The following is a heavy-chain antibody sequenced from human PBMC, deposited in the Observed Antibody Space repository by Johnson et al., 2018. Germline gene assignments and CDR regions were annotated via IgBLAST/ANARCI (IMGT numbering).Heavy chain of an antibody. CDR1: GFTFSSYA. V-gene: IGHV3-23*04. Sequence: VQLVQSGGGLVKPGGSLRLSCAASGFTFSSYAMSWVRQAPGKGLEWVSAISGSGGSTYYADPVKGRFTISRHNSKNTRYLQMHSLRAEDTAVYYCAKGERSGWSPSGNFQHWGQGTLVTVSS. D-gene: IGHD6-19*01. J-gene: IGHJ1*01. CDR3: AKGERSGWSPSGNFQH. CDR2: ISGSGGST.